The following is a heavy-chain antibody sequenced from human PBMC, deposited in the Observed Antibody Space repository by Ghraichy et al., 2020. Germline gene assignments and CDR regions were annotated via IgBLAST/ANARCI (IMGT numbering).Heavy chain of an antibody. V-gene: IGHV3-30*18. CDR2: ISYDGSNK. Sequence: GGSLRLSCAASGFTFSSYGMHWVRQAPGKGLEWVAVISYDGSNKYYADSVKGRFTISRDNSKNTLYLQMNSLRAEDTAVYYCAKDYGSGSVMGCLDFDYWGQGTLVTVSS. J-gene: IGHJ4*02. D-gene: IGHD3-10*01. CDR3: AKDYGSGSVMGCLDFDY. CDR1: GFTFSSYG.